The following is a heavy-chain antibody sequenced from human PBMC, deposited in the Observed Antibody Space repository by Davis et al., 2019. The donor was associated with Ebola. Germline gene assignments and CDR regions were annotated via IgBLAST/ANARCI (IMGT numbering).Heavy chain of an antibody. CDR1: GFTFSSYS. J-gene: IGHJ4*01. D-gene: IGHD1-26*01. CDR2: ISSSSSTI. Sequence: PGGSLRPSCAASGFTFSSYSLNWVRQAPGKGLEWVSYISSSSSTISYADSVRSRFTISRDYAKNSLYLQMDSLRDEDTAVYYCARGGTLDYWGHGTLVTVS. V-gene: IGHV3-48*02. CDR3: ARGGTLDY.